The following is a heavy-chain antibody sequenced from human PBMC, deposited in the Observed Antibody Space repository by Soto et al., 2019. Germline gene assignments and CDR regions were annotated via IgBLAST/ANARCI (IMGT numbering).Heavy chain of an antibody. CDR2: IYYSGST. D-gene: IGHD3-10*01. V-gene: IGHV4-61*01. Sequence: SETLSLTCTVSGGSVSSGSYYWSWIRQPPGKGLEWIGYIYYSGSTNYNPSLKSRVTISVDTSKNQFSLKLSSVTAADTAVYYCARWGTSGSVGQNWFDPWGQGTLVTVSS. J-gene: IGHJ5*02. CDR3: ARWGTSGSVGQNWFDP. CDR1: GGSVSSGSYY.